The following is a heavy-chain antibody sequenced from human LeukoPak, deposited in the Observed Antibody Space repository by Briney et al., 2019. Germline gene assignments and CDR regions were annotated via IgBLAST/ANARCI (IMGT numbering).Heavy chain of an antibody. CDR3: AREKPYYYAY. CDR2: IYDSGST. V-gene: IGHV4-39*02. CDR1: SGSISSSSYY. J-gene: IGHJ4*02. Sequence: PSETLSLTCTVPSGSISSSSYYWGWIRQPPGKGLEWIGNIYDSGSTYYNPSLKRRANISVNTSKNQFSLKLSSVTAADTAVYYCAREKPYYYAYWGQGTLVTVSS. D-gene: IGHD3-10*01.